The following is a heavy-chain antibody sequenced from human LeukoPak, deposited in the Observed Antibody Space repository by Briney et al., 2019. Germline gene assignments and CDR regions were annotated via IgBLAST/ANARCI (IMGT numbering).Heavy chain of an antibody. J-gene: IGHJ4*02. CDR1: GFTLSSYG. Sequence: GGSLRLSCAASGFTLSSYGMHWVRQAPGKGLEWVAVISYDGSNKYYADSVKGRFTISRDNSKNTLYLQMNSLRAEDTAVYYCAKVTVVKRYFDYWGQGTLVTVSS. CDR2: ISYDGSNK. V-gene: IGHV3-30*18. D-gene: IGHD4-23*01. CDR3: AKVTVVKRYFDY.